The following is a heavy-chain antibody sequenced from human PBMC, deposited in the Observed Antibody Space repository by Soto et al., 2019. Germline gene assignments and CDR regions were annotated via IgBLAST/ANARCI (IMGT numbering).Heavy chain of an antibody. Sequence: QVQLQQWGPGLLKPSETLSLTCAVYGGSFSGNYWSWIRQPPGKGLEWIGEINHSGSTNYNPSLKSRVTLSLDTSRKQFTLNLSSVSAADTSVYYCARLPTGKDVPDDTSDAFDIWGQGTMVTVSS. CDR2: INHSGST. D-gene: IGHD3-10*01. CDR1: GGSFSGNY. CDR3: ARLPTGKDVPDDTSDAFDI. J-gene: IGHJ3*02. V-gene: IGHV4-34*01.